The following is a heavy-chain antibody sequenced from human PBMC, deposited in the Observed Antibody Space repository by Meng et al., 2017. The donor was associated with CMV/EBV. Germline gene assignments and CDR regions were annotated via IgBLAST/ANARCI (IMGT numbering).Heavy chain of an antibody. CDR2: IYSGGSST. J-gene: IGHJ4*02. CDR1: GFSFSSYG. D-gene: IGHD3-9*01. Sequence: GGSLRLSCAASGFSFSSYGMSWVRQAPGKGLEWVSVIYSGGSSTYYADSVKGRFTISRDNSKNTLYLQMNSLRAEDTAVYYCAKGGSLRYFDWYPVDYWGQGTLVTVSS. CDR3: AKGGSLRYFDWYPVDY. V-gene: IGHV3-23*03.